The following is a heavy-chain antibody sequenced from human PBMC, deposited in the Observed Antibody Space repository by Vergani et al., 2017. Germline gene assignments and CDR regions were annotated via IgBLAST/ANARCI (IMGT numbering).Heavy chain of an antibody. D-gene: IGHD3-22*01. CDR2: IYYSGRT. CDR3: ARLDSSGYSDY. J-gene: IGHJ4*02. CDR1: GGSISSSSYY. V-gene: IGHV4-39*07. Sequence: QLQLQESGPGLVKPSETLSLTCTVSGGSISSSSYYWGWIRQPPGKGLEGIGSIYYSGRTYYNPSLKSRVTISVDTSKNQFSLKLSSVTAADTAVYYCARLDSSGYSDYWGQGTLVTVSS.